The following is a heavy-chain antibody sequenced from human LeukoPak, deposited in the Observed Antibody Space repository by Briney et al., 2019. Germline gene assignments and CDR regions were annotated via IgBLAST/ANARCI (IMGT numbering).Heavy chain of an antibody. CDR3: ARDLDPQQPRFAFDI. V-gene: IGHV3-21*01. CDR2: ISSSSSYI. J-gene: IGHJ3*02. Sequence: TGGSLRLSCAASGFTFSSYSMNWVRQAPGKGLEWVSSISSSSSYIYYADSVKGRFTISRDNAKNSLYLQMNSLRAEDTAVYYCARDLDPQQPRFAFDIWGQGTMVTVSS. CDR1: GFTFSSYS. D-gene: IGHD6-13*01.